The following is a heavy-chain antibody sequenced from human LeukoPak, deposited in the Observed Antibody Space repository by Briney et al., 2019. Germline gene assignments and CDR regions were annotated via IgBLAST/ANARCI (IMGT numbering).Heavy chain of an antibody. V-gene: IGHV3-7*03. Sequence: GGSLRLSCAVYGFTFSGFWMSWSCQAPGKGLEWVASINSDGSEGYYADVVKGRFTISRDNAKNSLYLQINSLRAEDTAVYYCARSSYSSSSSVWGQGTMVTVSS. J-gene: IGHJ3*01. D-gene: IGHD6-6*01. CDR1: GFTFSGFW. CDR2: INSDGSEG. CDR3: ARSSYSSSSSV.